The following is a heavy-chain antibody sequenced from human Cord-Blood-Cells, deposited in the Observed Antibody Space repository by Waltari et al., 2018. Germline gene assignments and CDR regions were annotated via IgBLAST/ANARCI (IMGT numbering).Heavy chain of an antibody. V-gene: IGHV1-69*01. CDR2: IIPIFGTA. Sequence: QVQLMQSGAEVKKPGTSVTGSCKAHGGTLCRYALRWLRHVPGQGLEWMGGIIPIFGTANYAQKFQGRVTITADESTSTAYMELSSLRSEDTAVYYCARARVAGTYYYYGMDVWGQGTTVTVSS. D-gene: IGHD6-19*01. CDR3: ARARVAGTYYYYGMDV. J-gene: IGHJ6*02. CDR1: GGTLCRYA.